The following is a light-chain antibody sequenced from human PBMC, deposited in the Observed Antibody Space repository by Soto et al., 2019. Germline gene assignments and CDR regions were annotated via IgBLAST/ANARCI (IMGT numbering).Light chain of an antibody. CDR2: DVS. CDR3: SSYTSSAPGVL. Sequence: QSALTQPASLSGSPGQSITISCSGTSSDVGGSNYVSWYQQHPGEAPKLMIYDVSYRPSGVSNRFSGSKSGNTASLTISGLQAEDEADYFCSSYTSSAPGVLFGGGTKLTVL. J-gene: IGLJ2*01. V-gene: IGLV2-14*03. CDR1: SSDVGGSNY.